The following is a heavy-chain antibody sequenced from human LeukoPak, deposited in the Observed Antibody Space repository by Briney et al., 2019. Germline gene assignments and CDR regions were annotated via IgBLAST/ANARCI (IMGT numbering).Heavy chain of an antibody. CDR3: ARERYGSGSFPNWFDP. J-gene: IGHJ5*02. V-gene: IGHV1-2*02. CDR2: INPNSGGT. Sequence: ASVKVSCKASGYTFTGYYMHWVRQAPGQGLEWMGWINPNSGGTNYAQKFQGRVTMTRDTSISTAYMELSRLRSDDTAVYYCARERYGSGSFPNWFDPWGQGTLVTVS. CDR1: GYTFTGYY. D-gene: IGHD3-10*01.